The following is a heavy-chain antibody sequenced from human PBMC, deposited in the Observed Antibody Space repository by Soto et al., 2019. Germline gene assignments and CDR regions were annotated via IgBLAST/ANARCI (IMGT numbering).Heavy chain of an antibody. CDR1: GFTFNTYA. V-gene: IGHV3-30-3*01. D-gene: IGHD3-22*01. J-gene: IGHJ4*02. CDR3: ARDLSRGITMIALEIHY. Sequence: GGSLRLSCATSGFTFNTYAMHWVRQAPGKGLELVAIISYDVSNKYYADSVKGRFTISRDNPKNTVYLEMSSLRPEDTAVYYCARDLSRGITMIALEIHYWGQGTLVTVSS. CDR2: ISYDVSNK.